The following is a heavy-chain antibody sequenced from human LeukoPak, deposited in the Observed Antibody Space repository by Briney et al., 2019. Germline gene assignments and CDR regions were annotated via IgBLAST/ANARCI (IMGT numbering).Heavy chain of an antibody. D-gene: IGHD6-6*01. CDR2: IYHSGST. CDR1: GYSISSGYY. V-gene: IGHV4-38-2*02. J-gene: IGHJ5*02. Sequence: SETLSLTCTVSGYSISSGYYWGWIRQPPGKGLEWIGSIYHSGSTYYNPSLKSRVTISVDTSKNQFSLKLSSVTAAATAVYYCARVPHSSSSEWFDPWGQGTLVTVSS. CDR3: ARVPHSSSSEWFDP.